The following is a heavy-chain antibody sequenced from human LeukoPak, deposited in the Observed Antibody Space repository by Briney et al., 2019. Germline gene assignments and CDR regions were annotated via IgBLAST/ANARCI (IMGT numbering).Heavy chain of an antibody. CDR3: ARVIAARPGLLDY. J-gene: IGHJ4*02. D-gene: IGHD6-6*01. Sequence: ASVKVSCKASGYTFTGYYMHWVRQAPGQGLEWMGWINPNSGGTNYAQKFQGRVTMTRDTSISTAYMELSRLRSDDTAVYYCARVIAARPGLLDYWGQGTLVTVSS. CDR1: GYTFTGYY. CDR2: INPNSGGT. V-gene: IGHV1-2*02.